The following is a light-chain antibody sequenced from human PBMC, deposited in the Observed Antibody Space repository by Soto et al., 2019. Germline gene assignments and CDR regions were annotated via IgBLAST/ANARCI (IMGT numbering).Light chain of an antibody. CDR2: GNS. Sequence: QSVLTQPPSVSGASGERVTISCTGSSSNIGAGYEVHWYQQVPGTAPKLLIYGNSNRPSGVPDRFSGSKSGTSASLAITGLQAEDEADYYCQSYDSSLSVVFGGGTKLTV. J-gene: IGLJ2*01. CDR1: SSNIGAGYE. V-gene: IGLV1-40*01. CDR3: QSYDSSLSVV.